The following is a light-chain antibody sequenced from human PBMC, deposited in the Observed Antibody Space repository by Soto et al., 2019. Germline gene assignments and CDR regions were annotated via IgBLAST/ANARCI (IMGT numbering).Light chain of an antibody. CDR3: CSYATSDTLL. J-gene: IGLJ2*01. CDR1: SSDVGFYNL. CDR2: AGT. V-gene: IGLV2-23*01. Sequence: QSVLTQPASVSGSPGQSITISCTGTSSDVGFYNLVSWYHQYPGKAPKLILYAGTKRPSGLSTRLSGSMSGSTASLTISGLQAEDEGNYYCCSYATSDTLLFGGGTKLTVL.